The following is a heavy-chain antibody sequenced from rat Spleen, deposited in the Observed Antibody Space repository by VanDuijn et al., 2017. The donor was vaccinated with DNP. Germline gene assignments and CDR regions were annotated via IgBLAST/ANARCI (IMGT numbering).Heavy chain of an antibody. CDR2: ISYDGSST. J-gene: IGHJ2*01. Sequence: EVQLVESDGGLVQPGRSLKLSCAASGFTFSDYYMAWVRQAPTKGLEWVATISYDGSSTYYRDSVKGRFSLSRDNAKSTLYLQVNSLRSEDTATYYCATGLGDYWGQGVMVTVSS. V-gene: IGHV5-29*01. CDR3: ATGLGDY. CDR1: GFTFSDYY. D-gene: IGHD4-6*01.